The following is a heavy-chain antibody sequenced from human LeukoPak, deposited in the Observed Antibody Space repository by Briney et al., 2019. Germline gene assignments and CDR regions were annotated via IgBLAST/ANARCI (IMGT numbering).Heavy chain of an antibody. V-gene: IGHV3-23*01. J-gene: IGHJ5*02. CDR2: ISGSGGST. Sequence: PGGSLRLSCAASGFTFSSYGMSWVRQAPGKGLEWVSAISGSGGSTYYADSVKGRFTISRDNSKNTLYLQMNSLRAEDTAVYYCAKEGISYGYSNPSDPWGQGTLVTVSS. CDR3: AKEGISYGYSNPSDP. CDR1: GFTFSSYG. D-gene: IGHD5-18*01.